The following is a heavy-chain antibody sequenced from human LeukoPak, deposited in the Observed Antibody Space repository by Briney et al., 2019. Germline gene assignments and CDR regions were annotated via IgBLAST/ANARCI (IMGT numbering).Heavy chain of an antibody. Sequence: GGSLRLPCAASGFTFNNYWMHWVRQAPGKGLVWVSHINSDGSSTTYADSVKGRFTISRDNAKNTLYLQMNSLRAEDTAVYYCARVHGYVSGAFDYWGHGTLVTVSS. CDR2: INSDGSST. J-gene: IGHJ4*01. V-gene: IGHV3-74*03. CDR1: GFTFNNYW. CDR3: ARVHGYVSGAFDY. D-gene: IGHD5-12*01.